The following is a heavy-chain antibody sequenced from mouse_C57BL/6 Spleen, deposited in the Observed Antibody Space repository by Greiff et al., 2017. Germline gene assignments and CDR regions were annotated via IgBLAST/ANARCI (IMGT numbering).Heavy chain of an antibody. Sequence: QVQLKQSGPGLVQPSQSLSITCTVSGFSLTSYGVHWVRQSPGKGLEWLGVIWSGGSTDYNAAFISRLSISKDNSKSQVFFKMNSLQADDTAIYYCARNPYDGYYVDYAMDYWGQGTSVTVSS. CDR3: ARNPYDGYYVDYAMDY. V-gene: IGHV2-2*01. CDR1: GFSLTSYG. J-gene: IGHJ4*01. D-gene: IGHD2-3*01. CDR2: IWSGGST.